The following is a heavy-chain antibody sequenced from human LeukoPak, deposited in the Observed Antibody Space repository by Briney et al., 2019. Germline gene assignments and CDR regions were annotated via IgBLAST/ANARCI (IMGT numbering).Heavy chain of an antibody. CDR2: ISSSGSTT. D-gene: IGHD3-10*01. CDR1: GFTFSDYY. V-gene: IGHV3-11*01. CDR3: AKLLWFGDPYFSY. Sequence: PGGSLRLSCAASGFTFSDYYMSWIRQAPGKGLEWVSYISSSGSTTYYADSVKGRFTISRDNSKNTLYLQMNSLRAEDTAVYYCAKLLWFGDPYFSYWGQGTLVTVSS. J-gene: IGHJ4*02.